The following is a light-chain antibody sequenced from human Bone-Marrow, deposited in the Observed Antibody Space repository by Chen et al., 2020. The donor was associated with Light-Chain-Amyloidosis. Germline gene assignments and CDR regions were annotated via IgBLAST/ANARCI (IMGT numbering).Light chain of an antibody. CDR1: DLPTKY. Sequence: SYELTQPPSVSVSPGQTARITCSGDDLPTKYAYWYQQKPGQAPVLVIHRDTEGPSGISERFSGSRSGTTATLTISGVQAEDAADYHCQSADSSGTYEVIFGGGTKLTVL. V-gene: IGLV3-25*03. CDR3: QSADSSGTYEVI. J-gene: IGLJ2*01. CDR2: RDT.